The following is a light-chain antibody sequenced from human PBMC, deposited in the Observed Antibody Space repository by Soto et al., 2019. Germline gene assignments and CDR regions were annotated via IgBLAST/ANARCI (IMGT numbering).Light chain of an antibody. J-gene: IGLJ1*01. Sequence: QSALTQPPSASGSPVQSVTISCTGTSSDFGGYNYVSWYQQHPGKAPKLMIYEVSKRPSGVTDRFSGSKSGNTASLTVSGLQAEDEADYYCSSYAGSNNYVFGTGTKLTVL. V-gene: IGLV2-8*01. CDR3: SSYAGSNNYV. CDR1: SSDFGGYNY. CDR2: EVS.